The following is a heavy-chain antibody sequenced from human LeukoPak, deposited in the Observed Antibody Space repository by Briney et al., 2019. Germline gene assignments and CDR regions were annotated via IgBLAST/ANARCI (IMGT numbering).Heavy chain of an antibody. CDR2: IKEDGSQK. CDR1: GFTFSRYW. D-gene: IGHD4-11*01. CDR3: AKKKTDYSYPSSFDY. Sequence: TGGSLRLSCAASGFTFSRYWMSWVRQAPGKGLEWVANIKEDGSQKYYVDSVKGRFTISRDNAKKSLYLEMSSLRAEDTALYYCAKKKTDYSYPSSFDYWGQGTLVTVSS. V-gene: IGHV3-7*01. J-gene: IGHJ4*02.